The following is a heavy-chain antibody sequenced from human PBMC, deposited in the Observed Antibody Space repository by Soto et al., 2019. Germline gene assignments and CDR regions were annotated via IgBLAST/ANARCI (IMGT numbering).Heavy chain of an antibody. D-gene: IGHD2-8*01. CDR2: ISPSGSP. V-gene: IGHV4-30-2*01. Sequence: QVQLQESGSRLVRPSQTLSLTCSVSGGSVNSGGYYWSWIRQPPGKGLEWIGFISPSGSPAYNPSLKSRVTISVDRSNNQISLEISSVTAADTAVYYCTRGVLAWGPGTLVTVSS. J-gene: IGHJ5*02. CDR1: GGSVNSGGYY. CDR3: TRGVLA.